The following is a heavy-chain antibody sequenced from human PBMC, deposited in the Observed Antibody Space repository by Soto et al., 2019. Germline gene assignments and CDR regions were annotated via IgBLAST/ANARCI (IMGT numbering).Heavy chain of an antibody. Sequence: GGSLRLSCAASGFTFSSYSMNWVRQAPGKGLEWVSYISSSSSTIYYADSVKGRFTISRDNAKNSLYLQMNSLRDEDTAVYYCARLYCSSTSCYTDGMDVWGQGTLVTVSS. D-gene: IGHD2-2*02. V-gene: IGHV3-48*02. CDR3: ARLYCSSTSCYTDGMDV. CDR1: GFTFSSYS. J-gene: IGHJ6*02. CDR2: ISSSSSTI.